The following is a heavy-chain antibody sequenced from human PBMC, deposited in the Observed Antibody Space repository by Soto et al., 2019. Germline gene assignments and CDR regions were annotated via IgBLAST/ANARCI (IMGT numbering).Heavy chain of an antibody. CDR2: IYNNGRT. CDR1: GDSIDSTSYY. V-gene: IGHV4-61*03. CDR3: ARARFCTSTSCYHYFDF. Sequence: SETLSLTCTVSGDSIDSTSYYWSWVRQPPGKGLQWIGYIYNNGRTDYNPSLKSRVTISVDTSKNHFSLKLSSVTPADTAVYYCARARFCTSTSCYHYFDFWGQGTLVTVSS. J-gene: IGHJ4*01. D-gene: IGHD2-2*01.